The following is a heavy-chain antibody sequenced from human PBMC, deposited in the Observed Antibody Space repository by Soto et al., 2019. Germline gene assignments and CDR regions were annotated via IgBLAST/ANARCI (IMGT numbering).Heavy chain of an antibody. CDR3: ARGTTYNSPQY. Sequence: QVQVQESGPGLVKPSETLSLTCTVSSGSISTYYWSWIRQPPGKGLEWIGCIYYSGSVNYNPSLKSRLTTILYMSVSLYALKLITVTSETAAVYYCARGTTYNSPQYCDQGTLPTDFS. D-gene: IGHD1-1*01. CDR1: SGSISTYY. J-gene: IGHJ4*02. V-gene: IGHV4-59*01. CDR2: IYYSGSV.